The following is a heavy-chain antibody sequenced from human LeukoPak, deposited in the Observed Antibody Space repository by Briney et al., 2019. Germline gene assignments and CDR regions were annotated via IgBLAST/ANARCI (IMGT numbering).Heavy chain of an antibody. D-gene: IGHD3-10*01. CDR2: MNPNSGNT. J-gene: IGHJ4*02. Sequence: AASVKVSCKASGYTFTSYDINWVRQAAGQGVEWMGWMNPNSGNTGYAQKLQGRVTMTRNNSISTAYMEMSRLRSEDTAVYYCAIALPSYYGSGSPDDYWGQGTLVTVSS. V-gene: IGHV1-8*01. CDR1: GYTFTSYD. CDR3: AIALPSYYGSGSPDDY.